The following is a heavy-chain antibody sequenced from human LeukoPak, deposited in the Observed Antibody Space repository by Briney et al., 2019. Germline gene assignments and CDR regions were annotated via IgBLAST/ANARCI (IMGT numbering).Heavy chain of an antibody. CDR2: IRSKAYGGTT. Sequence: GRSLRLSCTTSGFTFGDYAMSWLRQAPGKGLEWVGFIRSKAYGGTTEFAASVKGRFTISRDDSKSILYLQMNSLKNEDTAVYYCSTAGSGKSIYWGHGTLVTVSS. V-gene: IGHV3-49*03. J-gene: IGHJ4*01. CDR3: STAGSGKSIY. CDR1: GFTFGDYA. D-gene: IGHD3-10*01.